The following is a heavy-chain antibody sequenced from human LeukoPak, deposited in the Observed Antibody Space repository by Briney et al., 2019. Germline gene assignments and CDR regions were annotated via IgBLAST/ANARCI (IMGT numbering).Heavy chain of an antibody. J-gene: IGHJ1*01. CDR2: INHSGST. CDR3: ARPPKRSAIFPPPWIYFQH. Sequence: PSETLSLTCAVYGGSFSGYYWSWIRQPPGKGLEWIGEINHSGSTNYNPSLKSRVTISVDTSKNQFSLKLSSVTAADTAVYYCARPPKRSAIFPPPWIYFQHWGQGTLVTVSS. D-gene: IGHD2/OR15-2a*01. V-gene: IGHV4-34*01. CDR1: GGSFSGYY.